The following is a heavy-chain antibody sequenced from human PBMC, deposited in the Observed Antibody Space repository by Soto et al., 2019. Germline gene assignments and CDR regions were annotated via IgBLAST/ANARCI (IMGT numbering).Heavy chain of an antibody. D-gene: IGHD4-17*01. J-gene: IGHJ4*02. CDR2: ISYDGSNK. CDR1: GFTFSSYA. Sequence: GGSLRLSCAASGFTFSSYAMHWVRQAPGKGLEWVAVISYDGSNKYYADSVKGRFTISRDNSKNTLYLQMNSLRAEDTAVYYCARDYGGNTACDYWGQGTLVTVS. CDR3: ARDYGGNTACDY. V-gene: IGHV3-30-3*01.